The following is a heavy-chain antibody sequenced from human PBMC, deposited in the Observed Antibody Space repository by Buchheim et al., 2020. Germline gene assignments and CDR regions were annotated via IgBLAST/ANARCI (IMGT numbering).Heavy chain of an antibody. CDR2: ISSSSNTI. D-gene: IGHD1-26*01. CDR1: GFTFNSYS. V-gene: IGHV3-48*01. CDR3: ARDQEGIVGATLYFDY. Sequence: EVQLVESGGGLVQPGGSLRLSCAASGFTFNSYSMNWVRQAPGKGLEWVSYISSSSNTIYYADSVKGRFTISRDNAKNSLYLQMNSLRAEDTAVYYCARDQEGIVGATLYFDYWGQGTL. J-gene: IGHJ4*02.